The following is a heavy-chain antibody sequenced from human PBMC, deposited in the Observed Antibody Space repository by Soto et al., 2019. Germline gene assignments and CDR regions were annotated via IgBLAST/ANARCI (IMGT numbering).Heavy chain of an antibody. V-gene: IGHV3-74*01. CDR1: GFTFSSYW. D-gene: IGHD5-12*01. J-gene: IGHJ4*02. CDR2: IKGDGSET. CDR3: LRGNSGYGNFDY. Sequence: GGSLRLSCAASGFTFSSYWMHWVRQAPGKGLVWVSRIKGDGSETNYADSVKGRFTISRDNAKNTLYLQLNSLRAEDTAVYYCLRGNSGYGNFDYWGQGTRVTVS.